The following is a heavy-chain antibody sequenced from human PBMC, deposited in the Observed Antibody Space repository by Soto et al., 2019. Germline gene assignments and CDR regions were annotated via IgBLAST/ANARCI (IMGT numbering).Heavy chain of an antibody. V-gene: IGHV3-13*04. Sequence: EVQLVESGGGLVQPGGSLRLSCAASGFTFSSYDMHWVRQVTGKGLEWVSAIGTAGDAYYPNSVKGRFTISRENAKNSLYLQMNSLRAGDTAVYYCARGLITGVLDYWGQGTLVTVSS. CDR1: GFTFSSYD. J-gene: IGHJ4*02. D-gene: IGHD3-10*01. CDR2: IGTAGDA. CDR3: ARGLITGVLDY.